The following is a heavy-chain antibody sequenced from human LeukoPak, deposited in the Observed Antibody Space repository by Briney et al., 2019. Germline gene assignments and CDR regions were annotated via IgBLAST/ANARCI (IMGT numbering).Heavy chain of an antibody. V-gene: IGHV1-2*02. CDR3: ARLVRAVWRGLNWFDP. J-gene: IGHJ5*02. CDR1: GYTFTSYA. D-gene: IGHD2-21*02. CDR2: INPNSGGT. Sequence: GASVKVSCKASGYTFTSYAMNWVRQAPGQGLEWMGWINPNSGGTNYAQKFQGRVTMTRDTSISTAYMELSRLRSDDTAMYYCARLVRAVWRGLNWFDPWGQGTLVTVSS.